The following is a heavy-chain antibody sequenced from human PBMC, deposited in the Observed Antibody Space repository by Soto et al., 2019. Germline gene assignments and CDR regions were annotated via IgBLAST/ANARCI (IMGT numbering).Heavy chain of an antibody. J-gene: IGHJ6*02. V-gene: IGHV4-30-4*01. CDR1: GGSISSGDYY. CDR3: ASGYCSSTSCFYYGMDV. Sequence: SETLSLTCTVSGGSISSGDYYWSWIRQPPGKGLEWIGYIYYSGSTYYNPSLKSRVTISVDTSKNQFSLKLSSVTAADTAVYYCASGYCSSTSCFYYGMDVWGQGTTVTVSS. D-gene: IGHD2-2*01. CDR2: IYYSGST.